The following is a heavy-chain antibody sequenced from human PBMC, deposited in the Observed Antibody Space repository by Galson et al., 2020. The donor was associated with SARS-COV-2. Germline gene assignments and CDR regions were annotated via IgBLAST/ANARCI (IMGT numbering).Heavy chain of an antibody. CDR2: NTSSGSPI. Sequence: GESLKISCEASGFTFSSYEMNWVRQAPGKGLEWVSYNTSSGSPIYYADSVKRRFTISRDNAKNSLYLQMSSLRAEDTAVYYCARVGAYDILTGGYYYYGMDVWGQGTTVTVSS. V-gene: IGHV3-48*03. CDR3: ARVGAYDILTGGYYYYGMDV. D-gene: IGHD3-9*01. CDR1: GFTFSSYE. J-gene: IGHJ6*02.